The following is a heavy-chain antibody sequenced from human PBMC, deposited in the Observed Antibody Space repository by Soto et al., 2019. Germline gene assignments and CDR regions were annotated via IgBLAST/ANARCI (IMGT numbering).Heavy chain of an antibody. V-gene: IGHV1-69*02. J-gene: IGHJ5*02. CDR3: ARGAYCSSTSCTNWFDP. Sequence: GASVKVSCKASGGTFSSYTISWGRQAPGQRLEWMGRIIPILGIANYAQKFQGRVTITADKSTSTAYIELSSLRSEDTAVYYCARGAYCSSTSCTNWFDPWGQGTLVTVSS. D-gene: IGHD2-2*01. CDR1: GGTFSSYT. CDR2: IIPILGIA.